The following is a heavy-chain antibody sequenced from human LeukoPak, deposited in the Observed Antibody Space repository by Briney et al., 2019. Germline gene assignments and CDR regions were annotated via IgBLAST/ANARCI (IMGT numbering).Heavy chain of an antibody. Sequence: GASVKVSCKASGYTFTSYDINWVRQATGQGLEWMGWMNPNSGNTGYAQKFQGRVTMTRNTSISTAYMELSSLKSEDTAVYYCASYSNYYDSSGYSHDAFDIWGQGTMVTVSS. J-gene: IGHJ3*02. V-gene: IGHV1-8*01. CDR2: MNPNSGNT. CDR3: ASYSNYYDSSGYSHDAFDI. CDR1: GYTFTSYD. D-gene: IGHD3-22*01.